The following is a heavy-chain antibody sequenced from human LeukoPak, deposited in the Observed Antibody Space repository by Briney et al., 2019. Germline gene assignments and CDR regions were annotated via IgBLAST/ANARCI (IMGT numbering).Heavy chain of an antibody. CDR3: ARDSFGGFDY. Sequence: GGSLRLSCSASGFTFTSYAMHWVRQAPGQRLEWMGWINAGNGNTKYSQKFQGRVTITRDTSASTAYMELSSLRSEDTAVYYCARDSFGGFDYWGQGTLVTVSS. CDR2: INAGNGNT. D-gene: IGHD3-10*01. CDR1: GFTFTSYA. V-gene: IGHV1-3*01. J-gene: IGHJ4*02.